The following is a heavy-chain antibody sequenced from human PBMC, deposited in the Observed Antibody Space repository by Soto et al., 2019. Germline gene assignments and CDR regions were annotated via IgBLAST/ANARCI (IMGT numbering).Heavy chain of an antibody. CDR3: ARYLIIPRAFDI. CDR1: GFTFSTYS. V-gene: IGHV3-48*04. D-gene: IGHD2-21*01. J-gene: IGHJ3*02. Sequence: EGQLVESGGGLVQPGGSLRLSCAVSGFTFSTYSMTWVRQAPGKGLEWVSYISSSSSVIYYADSVKGRITVSRDNAKNSLYLQMLSLRAEDTAVYYCARYLIIPRAFDIWGQGTTVTVSS. CDR2: ISSSSSVI.